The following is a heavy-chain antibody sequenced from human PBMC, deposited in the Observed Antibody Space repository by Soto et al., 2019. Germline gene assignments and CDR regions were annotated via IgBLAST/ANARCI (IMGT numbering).Heavy chain of an antibody. Sequence: SETLSLTCTVSGGSISSSSYYWGWIRQSPEKGLEWIGSIYYSGSTYYNPSLKSRVTISADTSKNQFSLKLSSVTAADTAVYYCVRHSTVTTGYFHYWGQGTLVTVSS. D-gene: IGHD4-17*01. V-gene: IGHV4-39*01. CDR3: VRHSTVTTGYFHY. CDR2: IYYSGST. J-gene: IGHJ1*01. CDR1: GGSISSSSYY.